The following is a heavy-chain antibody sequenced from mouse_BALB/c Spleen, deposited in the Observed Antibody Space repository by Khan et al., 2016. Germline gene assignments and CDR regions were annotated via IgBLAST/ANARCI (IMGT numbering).Heavy chain of an antibody. CDR2: IWGDGST. J-gene: IGHJ4*01. D-gene: IGHD2-3*01. CDR1: EFSLTGYG. V-gene: IGHV2-6-7*01. Sequence: QVQLKESGPGLVAPSQSLSITCTVSEFSLTGYGVNWVRQPPGKGLEWLGMIWGDGSTDYNSALKSRLSISKDNSKSQVFLKMNSLQTDDTASYYCARDRDGYSYAMDYWGQGTSVTVSS. CDR3: ARDRDGYSYAMDY.